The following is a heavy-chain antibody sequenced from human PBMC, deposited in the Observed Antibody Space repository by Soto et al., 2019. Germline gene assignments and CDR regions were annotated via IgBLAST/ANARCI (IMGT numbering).Heavy chain of an antibody. V-gene: IGHV4-39*01. CDR3: AGQGRPGYCTGGNCYPTFEI. CDR1: GSSMSSSAYY. CDR2: VYYTGIT. D-gene: IGHD2-15*01. Sequence: QMHLQQSGPGLVKPSETLSLTCTVAGSSMSSSAYYWGWIRQPPGKGLEWIGSVYYTGITDYRSSLESRVSISADTSKNQFSLRLTSLSAADTAIYFCAGQGRPGYCTGGNCYPTFEIWGPGTMVTVSS. J-gene: IGHJ3*02.